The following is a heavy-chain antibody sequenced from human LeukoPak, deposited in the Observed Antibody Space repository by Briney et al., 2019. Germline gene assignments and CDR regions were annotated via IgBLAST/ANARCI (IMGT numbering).Heavy chain of an antibody. CDR2: IYYSGST. CDR1: GGSISSYY. D-gene: IGHD6-13*01. J-gene: IGHJ4*02. V-gene: IGHV4-59*01. Sequence: PSETLSFTCTVSGGSISSYYWSWIRQPPGKGLEWIGYIYYSGSTNYNPSLKSRVTISVDTSKNQFSLKLSSVTAADTAVYYCARGRGSIAAAYLGYWGQGTLVTVSS. CDR3: ARGRGSIAAAYLGY.